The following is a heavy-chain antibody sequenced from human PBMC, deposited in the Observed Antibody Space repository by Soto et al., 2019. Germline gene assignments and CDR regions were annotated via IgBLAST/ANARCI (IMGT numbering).Heavy chain of an antibody. J-gene: IGHJ3*02. CDR2: IKDKTDGGTT. D-gene: IGHD2-8*01. Sequence: GGSLRLSCGASDFTFSSAWMNWVRQAPGKGLEWVGRIKDKTDGGTTDYAAPVKGRFTISRDDSKNTLYLQMNSLKTEDTAVYYCTRDRAVYCSNGICLDAFDIWGQGTLVTVSS. CDR1: DFTFSSAW. V-gene: IGHV3-15*07. CDR3: TRDRAVYCSNGICLDAFDI.